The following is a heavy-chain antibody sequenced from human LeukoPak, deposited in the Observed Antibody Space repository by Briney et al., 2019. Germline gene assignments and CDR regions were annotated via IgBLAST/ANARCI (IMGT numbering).Heavy chain of an antibody. V-gene: IGHV3-21*01. D-gene: IGHD2-15*01. CDR3: ARDSLYCSGGSCYSYCDY. CDR2: ISSSSSYI. J-gene: IGHJ4*02. CDR1: GFTFSSYS. Sequence: GGSLRLSCAASGFTFSSYSMNWVRQAPGKGLEWVSSISSSSSYIYYADSVKGRFTISRDNAKNSLYLQMNSLRAEDTAVYYCARDSLYCSGGSCYSYCDYWGQGTLVTVSS.